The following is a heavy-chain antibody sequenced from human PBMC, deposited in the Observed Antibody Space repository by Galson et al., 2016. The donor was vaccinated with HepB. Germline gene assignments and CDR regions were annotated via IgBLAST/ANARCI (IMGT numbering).Heavy chain of an antibody. V-gene: IGHV3-33*06. D-gene: IGHD6-19*01. Sequence: SLRLSCAASAFTFSNYGMYWVRQAPGKGLEWVAGIWTDGSNKYYGDSVKGRFTISRDNSKNTLYLQMNSLRAEDTAVYYCTKNKGSVWSNYFEYWSKKTQNTVSS. CDR3: TKNKGSVWSNYFEY. CDR1: AFTFSNYG. J-gene: IGHJ4*01. CDR2: IWTDGSNK.